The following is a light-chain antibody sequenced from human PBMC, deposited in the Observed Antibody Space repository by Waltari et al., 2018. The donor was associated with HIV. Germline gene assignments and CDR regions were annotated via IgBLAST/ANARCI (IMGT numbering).Light chain of an antibody. V-gene: IGLV2-14*01. Sequence: QSALTHPASVSGSPGQSITISCPGTSRAVGGYYYVSWSQQHPGKAPKLMIYEVSNRPSGVSNRFSGSKSGNTASLTISGLQAEDEADYYCSSYTSSSTLDWVFGGGTKLTVL. CDR1: SRAVGGYYY. J-gene: IGLJ3*02. CDR3: SSYTSSSTLDWV. CDR2: EVS.